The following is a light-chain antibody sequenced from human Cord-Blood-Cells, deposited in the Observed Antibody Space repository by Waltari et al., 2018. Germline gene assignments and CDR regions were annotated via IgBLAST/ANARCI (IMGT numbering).Light chain of an antibody. CDR2: EVS. CDR3: SSYAGSNNWV. J-gene: IGLJ3*02. Sequence: QSALTQPASVSGSPGQSITISCTGTSSYVGGYNYVSWYQHHPGKAPKLMIYEVSKRPSGVPDRFSGSKSGNTASLPVSGLQAEDEADYYCSSYAGSNNWVFGGGTKLTVL. V-gene: IGLV2-8*01. CDR1: SSYVGGYNY.